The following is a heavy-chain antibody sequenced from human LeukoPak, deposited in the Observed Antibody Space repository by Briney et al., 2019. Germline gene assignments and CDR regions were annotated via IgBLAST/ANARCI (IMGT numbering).Heavy chain of an antibody. CDR3: ASRPAPSLGPLDY. Sequence: AGGSLRLSCAASGFTFSNYAMAWVRQIPGKGLEWVSVFSGSGGSTYYADSVKGRFTVSRDNSKNTLYLQMNNLRVDDTAIYYCASRPAPSLGPLDYWGQGTLVPVSS. J-gene: IGHJ4*02. V-gene: IGHV3-23*01. CDR2: FSGSGGST. D-gene: IGHD2-2*01. CDR1: GFTFSNYA.